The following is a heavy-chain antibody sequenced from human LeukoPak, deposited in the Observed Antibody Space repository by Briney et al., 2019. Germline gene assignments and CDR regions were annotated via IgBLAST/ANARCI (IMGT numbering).Heavy chain of an antibody. CDR1: GFTFSSYG. J-gene: IGHJ4*02. CDR3: ARDPDSGYDSDYFDY. Sequence: GGTLRLSCAASGFTFSSYGMSWVRQAPGKGLEWVANIKQDGSGKYYVDSVKGRFTISRDNAKNSLYLQMNSLRAEDTAVYYCARDPDSGYDSDYFDYWGQGTLVTVSS. V-gene: IGHV3-7*01. D-gene: IGHD5-12*01. CDR2: IKQDGSGK.